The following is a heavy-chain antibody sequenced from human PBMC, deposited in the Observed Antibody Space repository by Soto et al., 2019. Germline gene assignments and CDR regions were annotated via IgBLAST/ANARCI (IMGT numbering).Heavy chain of an antibody. D-gene: IGHD5-12*01. CDR3: ARDSPIGSTYSGYDAIDS. CDR1: GGAFSTST. Sequence: QVQLVQSGAEVKKPGSSVKVSCKASGGAFSTSTFTWVRQAPGQGLEWMGRTIPILDVADYAQDFQGRVTITADKSTSTAYIELTSLTSKDTAVYYCARDSPIGSTYSGYDAIDSWGQGTLVTVSS. CDR2: TIPILDVA. J-gene: IGHJ4*02. V-gene: IGHV1-69*08.